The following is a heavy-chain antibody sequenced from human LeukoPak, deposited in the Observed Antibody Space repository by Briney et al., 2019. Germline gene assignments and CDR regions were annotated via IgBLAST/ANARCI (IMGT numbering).Heavy chain of an antibody. Sequence: GRSLRLSCAASGFTFSSYAMHWVRQAPGKGLEWVAVISYDGSNKYYADSLKGRFTISRDNSKNTLYLQMNSLRAEDTAVYYCAKDPTYSSGWLNFFDYWGQGTLVTVSS. V-gene: IGHV3-30*04. CDR3: AKDPTYSSGWLNFFDY. J-gene: IGHJ4*02. CDR1: GFTFSSYA. D-gene: IGHD6-19*01. CDR2: ISYDGSNK.